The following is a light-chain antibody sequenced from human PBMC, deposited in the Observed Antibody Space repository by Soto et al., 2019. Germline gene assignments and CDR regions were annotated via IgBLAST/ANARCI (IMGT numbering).Light chain of an antibody. V-gene: IGLV2-8*01. CDR1: SSDIGAYKY. J-gene: IGLJ2*01. CDR2: EVN. CDR3: SSYGGSNNFVV. Sequence: QSALTQPPSASGSPGQSVTISCSGTSSDIGAYKYVSWYQHHSGKVPRLIIYEVNKRPSGVPDRFSGSKSGNTASLIVSDLQAEDEADYYCSSYGGSNNFVVFGGGTKLTVL.